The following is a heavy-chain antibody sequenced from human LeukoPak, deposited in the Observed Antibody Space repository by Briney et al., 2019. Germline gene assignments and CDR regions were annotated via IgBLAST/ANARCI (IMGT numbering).Heavy chain of an antibody. Sequence: GGSLRLSCAASGFTFSSYAINWVRQAPGKGLEWVSATSSSGGSTYYADSVKGRFTISRDNSKNTLYLQMNSLGAEDTAIYYCAKDLLNTVTTVGHYWGQGTLVTVSS. CDR2: TSSSGGST. CDR1: GFTFSSYA. J-gene: IGHJ4*02. CDR3: AKDLLNTVTTVGHY. D-gene: IGHD4-17*01. V-gene: IGHV3-23*01.